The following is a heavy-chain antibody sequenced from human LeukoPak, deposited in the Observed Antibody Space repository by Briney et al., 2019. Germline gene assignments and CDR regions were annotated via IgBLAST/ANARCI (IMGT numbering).Heavy chain of an antibody. CDR3: ARDRVLQSYYFDY. CDR1: GYTFSTYG. CDR2: ISVYNGNT. D-gene: IGHD5-24*01. V-gene: IGHV1-18*01. J-gene: IGHJ4*02. Sequence: ASVKVSCKASGYTFSTYGISWVRQAPGQGLEWLGWISVYNGNTNYAQKLQGRDTMTTDTSTSTAYMELRSLRSDDTAVYYCARDRVLQSYYFDYWGQGTLVTVSS.